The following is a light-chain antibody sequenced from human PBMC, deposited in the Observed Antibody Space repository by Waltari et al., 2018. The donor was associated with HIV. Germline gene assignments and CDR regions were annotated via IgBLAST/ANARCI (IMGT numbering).Light chain of an antibody. CDR3: QVWDPNDDWV. CDR1: KIGTKD. CDR2: DDN. J-gene: IGLJ3*02. Sequence: YVLTQPPSVSVVPGQTATVACIGHKIGTKDVHWYRQRPGQAPEVVVHDDNCRPSEIPVRISGSNSGDMATLRIENVESDDEAVYSCQVWDPNDDWVFGGGTKLTVL. V-gene: IGLV3-21*02.